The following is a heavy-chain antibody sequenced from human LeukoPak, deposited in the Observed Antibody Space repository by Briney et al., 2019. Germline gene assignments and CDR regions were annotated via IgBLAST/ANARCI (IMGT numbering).Heavy chain of an antibody. CDR2: ISGSSDST. CDR3: ARGPVVPVATYLFDY. Sequence: GRSLRLSCSASGFTFSTYAMTWVRQAPGKGLEWVSAISGSSDSTYYADSVKGRFTVSRDNSKNTLYLQMNSLRAEDTAVYYCARGPVVPVATYLFDYWGQGTLVTVSS. CDR1: GFTFSTYA. V-gene: IGHV3-23*01. J-gene: IGHJ4*02. D-gene: IGHD2-2*01.